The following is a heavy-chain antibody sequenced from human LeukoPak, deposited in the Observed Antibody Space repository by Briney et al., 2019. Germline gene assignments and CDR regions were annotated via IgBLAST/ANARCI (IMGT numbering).Heavy chain of an antibody. CDR3: ARDYCSGGGCYFDY. Sequence: SETLSLTCTVSGGSISSGSYYCSWIRQPAGKGLEWIGRIYTSGSTNYNPSLKSRVTISVDTSKNQFSLKLSSVTAADTAVYYCARDYCSGGGCYFDYWGQGTLVTVSS. D-gene: IGHD2-15*01. V-gene: IGHV4-61*02. CDR1: GGSISSGSYY. J-gene: IGHJ4*02. CDR2: IYTSGST.